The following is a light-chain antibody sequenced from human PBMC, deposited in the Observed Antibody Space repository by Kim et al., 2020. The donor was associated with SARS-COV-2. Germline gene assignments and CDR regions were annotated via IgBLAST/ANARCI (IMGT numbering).Light chain of an antibody. CDR3: CSYAGTSVWV. CDR2: EVS. V-gene: IGLV2-23*02. Sequence: QSALTQPASVSGSPGQSIAISCTGTSSDVGGYNLVSWYQHHPDKAPKLIISEVSKRPSGISDRFSGSKSGNTASLTISGLQAEDESDYYCCSYAGTSVWVFGGGTKVTVL. CDR1: SSDVGGYNL. J-gene: IGLJ3*02.